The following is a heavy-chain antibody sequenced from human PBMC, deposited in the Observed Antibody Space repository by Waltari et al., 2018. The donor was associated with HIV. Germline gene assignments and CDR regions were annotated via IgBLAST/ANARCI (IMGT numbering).Heavy chain of an antibody. Sequence: QVQLQQWGAGLLKPSETLSLTCAVYGGSFSGYYWSWIRQPPGKGLEWIGEINHSGSTNYNPSLKSRVTISVDTSKNQFSLKLSSVTAADTAVYYCARGFVNSSGYYSDAFDIWGQGTMVTVSS. V-gene: IGHV4-34*01. D-gene: IGHD3-22*01. CDR1: GGSFSGYY. J-gene: IGHJ3*02. CDR2: INHSGST. CDR3: ARGFVNSSGYYSDAFDI.